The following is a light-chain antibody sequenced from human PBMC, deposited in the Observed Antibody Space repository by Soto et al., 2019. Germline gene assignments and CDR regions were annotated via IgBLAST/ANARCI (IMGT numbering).Light chain of an antibody. V-gene: IGLV2-11*01. J-gene: IGLJ1*01. CDR1: SSDVGSYDY. Sequence: QSVLIQPPSVSGSPGQSVTISCTGTSSDVGSYDYVSWYQQHPGTVPKPMIYNVNTQPSGVPDRFSGSKSGNTASLTISGLQSEDEADYYGCSHAGSYTYVFGTGTKITVL. CDR3: CSHAGSYTYV. CDR2: NVN.